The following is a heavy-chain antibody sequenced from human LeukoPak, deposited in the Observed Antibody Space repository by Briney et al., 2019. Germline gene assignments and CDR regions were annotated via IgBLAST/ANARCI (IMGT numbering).Heavy chain of an antibody. CDR1: GFTFSSYG. CDR2: IRYDGSNK. V-gene: IGHV3-30*02. J-gene: IGHJ4*02. D-gene: IGHD3-22*01. Sequence: PGGSLRLSCAASGFTFSSYGMHWVRQAPGKGLEWVAFIRYDGSNKYYADSVKGRFTISRDNSKNTLYLQMNSLRAEDTAVYYCAKDARSGSSGYFFDYRGQGTLVTVSS. CDR3: AKDARSGSSGYFFDY.